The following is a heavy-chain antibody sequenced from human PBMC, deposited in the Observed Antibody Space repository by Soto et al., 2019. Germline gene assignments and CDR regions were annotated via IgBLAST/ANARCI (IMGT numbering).Heavy chain of an antibody. J-gene: IGHJ4*02. CDR1: GFSFSDAW. CDR2: IKSMTSGGTT. V-gene: IGHV3-15*01. D-gene: IGHD3-10*01. CDR3: TSFDFGELGY. Sequence: EVQLVESGGGLVKPGGSLRVSCVASGFSFSDAWMSWVRQAPGKGLEWVGRIKSMTSGGTTDYAAPVKGRFTISRDDSKNTVYLQMDSLKTEDRGVYYCTSFDFGELGYWGQGTLVTVSS.